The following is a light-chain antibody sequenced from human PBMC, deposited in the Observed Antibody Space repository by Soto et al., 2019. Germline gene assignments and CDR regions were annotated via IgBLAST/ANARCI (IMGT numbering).Light chain of an antibody. Sequence: QSVLTQPPSASGTPGQRVTISCSGSSSNIGSNTVNWYQQLPGTAPKLLIYSNNQRPSGVPDRFSGSKSGTSASRAISGLHSEDEADYYCAAWDDSLNGPVFGGGTKLTVL. J-gene: IGLJ2*01. V-gene: IGLV1-44*01. CDR2: SNN. CDR3: AAWDDSLNGPV. CDR1: SSNIGSNT.